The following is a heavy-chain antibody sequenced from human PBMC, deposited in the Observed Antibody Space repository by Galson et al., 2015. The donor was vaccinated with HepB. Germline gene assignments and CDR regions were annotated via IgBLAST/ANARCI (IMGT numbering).Heavy chain of an antibody. J-gene: IGHJ3*02. CDR3: AREYFDILTGYYTGSFDI. CDR1: GFTFSNYG. Sequence: SLRLSCAASGFTFSNYGFHWVRQAPGKCLEWVANVWHDGSKKLFADSVKGRFTISRDNSRTTLFLEMNNLRAEDTALYFCAREYFDILTGYYTGSFDIWGQGTMVTVSS. D-gene: IGHD3-9*01. CDR2: VWHDGSKK. V-gene: IGHV3-33*01.